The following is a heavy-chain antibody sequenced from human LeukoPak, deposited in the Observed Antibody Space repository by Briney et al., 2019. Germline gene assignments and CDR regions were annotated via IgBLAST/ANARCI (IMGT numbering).Heavy chain of an antibody. CDR2: ISYGGSNK. CDR3: AKAFRRITMIVVAPEADY. J-gene: IGHJ4*02. Sequence: GGSLRLSCAASGFTFSSYAMHWVRQAPGKGLEWVAVISYGGSNKYYADSVKGRFTISRDNSKNTLYLQMNSLRAEDTAVYYCAKAFRRITMIVVAPEADYWGQGTLVTVSS. D-gene: IGHD3-22*01. V-gene: IGHV3-30*04. CDR1: GFTFSSYA.